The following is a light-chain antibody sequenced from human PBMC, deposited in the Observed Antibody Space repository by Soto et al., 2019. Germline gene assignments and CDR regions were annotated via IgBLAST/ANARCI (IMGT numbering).Light chain of an antibody. CDR1: QSLLYSSNNKNY. CDR2: WAS. J-gene: IGKJ1*01. CDR3: QQYYTTSWT. Sequence: DIVMTQSPDSLAVSLGERATINCKSSQSLLYSSNNKNYVAWYQHKPGQPPKLLIYWASTRESGVPDRFSGSGSGADFTRTISSLQAEDVAVYFCQQYYTTSWTFGQGTKVEIK. V-gene: IGKV4-1*01.